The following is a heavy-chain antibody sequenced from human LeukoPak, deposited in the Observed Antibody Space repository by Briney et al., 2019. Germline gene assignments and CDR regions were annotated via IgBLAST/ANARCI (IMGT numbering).Heavy chain of an antibody. Sequence: GASVKVSCKASGYTFTSYGVSWVRQAPGQGLEWMGWISAYNGNTNYAQKLQGRVTMTTDTSTSTAYMELRSLRSDDTAVYYCARVNAVTTFGHDAFDIWGQGTMVTVSS. D-gene: IGHD3-16*01. CDR1: GYTFTSYG. J-gene: IGHJ3*02. CDR2: ISAYNGNT. CDR3: ARVNAVTTFGHDAFDI. V-gene: IGHV1-18*01.